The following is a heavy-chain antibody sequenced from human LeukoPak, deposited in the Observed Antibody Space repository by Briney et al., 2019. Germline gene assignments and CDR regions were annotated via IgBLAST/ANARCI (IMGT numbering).Heavy chain of an antibody. CDR2: INPKSGGT. V-gene: IGHV1-2*04. D-gene: IGHD4-17*01. J-gene: IGHJ4*02. CDR1: GGTFSSYA. CDR3: GRYGDYAIDY. Sequence: ASVKVSCKASGGTFSSYAISWVRQAPGQGLEWMGWINPKSGGTNYAQKFQGWVTMTRDTSISTAYMELSRLRSDDTAVYYCGRYGDYAIDYWGQGTLVTVSS.